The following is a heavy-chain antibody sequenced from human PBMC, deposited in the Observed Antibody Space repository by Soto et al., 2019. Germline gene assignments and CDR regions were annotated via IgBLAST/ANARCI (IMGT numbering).Heavy chain of an antibody. V-gene: IGHV3-74*01. D-gene: IGHD3-9*01. CDR3: AREFDFEWLLSGFSSNFDH. Sequence: GGSLRLSCAASGFTFNSHWMHWVRLVPGKGLAWVSRINTYGSATNYADSVEGRFTISKDNAKNTFYLQITGLRGEDTALYYCAREFDFEWLLSGFSSNFDHWGQGTLVTVSS. J-gene: IGHJ4*02. CDR1: GFTFNSHW. CDR2: INTYGSAT.